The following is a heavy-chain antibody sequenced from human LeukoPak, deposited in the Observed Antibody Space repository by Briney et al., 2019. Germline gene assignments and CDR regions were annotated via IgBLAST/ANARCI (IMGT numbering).Heavy chain of an antibody. Sequence: SVKVSCKASGYTFTGYYMHWVRQAPGQGLEWMGGIIPIFGTANYAQKFQGRVTITTDESTSTAYMELSSLRSEDTAVYYCARDKLGSIAAAGPLNWFDPWGQGTLVTVSS. D-gene: IGHD6-13*01. CDR1: GYTFTGYY. J-gene: IGHJ5*02. CDR3: ARDKLGSIAAAGPLNWFDP. CDR2: IIPIFGTA. V-gene: IGHV1-69*05.